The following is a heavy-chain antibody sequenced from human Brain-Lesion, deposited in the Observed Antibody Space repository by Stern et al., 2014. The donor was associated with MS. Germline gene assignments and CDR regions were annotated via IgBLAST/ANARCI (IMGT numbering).Heavy chain of an antibody. D-gene: IGHD6-13*01. CDR1: GDSISSGSYY. J-gene: IGHJ4*02. CDR3: ARAGMKLDY. CDR2: IYHSGTT. V-gene: IGHV4-31*03. Sequence: QLVQSGPGLVKPSPTLSLTCTVSGDSISSGSYYWSWIRQHPGKGLEWIGYIYHSGTTFYNPSLKGRVTISVDTSKNQFSLKLSSVTAADTAVYYCARAGMKLDYWGQGTLVTVSS.